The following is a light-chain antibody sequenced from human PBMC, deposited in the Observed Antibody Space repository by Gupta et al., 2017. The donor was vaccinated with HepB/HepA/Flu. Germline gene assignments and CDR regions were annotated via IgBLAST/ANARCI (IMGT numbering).Light chain of an antibody. J-gene: IGLJ1*01. CDR1: SSAVGSYNL. CDR2: EIS. V-gene: IGLV2-23*02. CDR3: CSYADSSTYV. Sequence: QSALTQPASVLGSPEQRKPTPCTGTSSAVGSYNLVSWYQQHPGKAPKLMIYEISKRPSGVSSLSSASDSGNTAALTITWLLAEDEADYYCCSYADSSTYVFGAGTKVTVL.